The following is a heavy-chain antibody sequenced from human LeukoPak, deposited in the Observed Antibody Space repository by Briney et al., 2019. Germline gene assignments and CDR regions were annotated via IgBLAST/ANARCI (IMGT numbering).Heavy chain of an antibody. V-gene: IGHV1-24*01. J-gene: IGHJ4*02. Sequence: ASVKVSCKVSGYTLTELSMHWVRQAPAKGLEWMGGFDPEDGETIYAQKFQGRVTMTEDTSTDTAYMQLSSLRSEDTAMYYCATVRRFAVVTASRGAYYFDYWGQGTLVTVSS. CDR3: ATVRRFAVVTASRGAYYFDY. D-gene: IGHD2-21*02. CDR1: GYTLTELS. CDR2: FDPEDGET.